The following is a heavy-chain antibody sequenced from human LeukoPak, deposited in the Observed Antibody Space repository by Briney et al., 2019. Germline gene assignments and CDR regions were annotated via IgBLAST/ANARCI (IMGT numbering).Heavy chain of an antibody. D-gene: IGHD2-21*01. CDR2: ISITEST. CDR1: GGSISSGSYY. CDR3: ARDRRVGDGWMVRYWYFDL. J-gene: IGHJ2*01. Sequence: SETLSLTCAVSGGSISSGSYYWTWIRQPAGKGLEWIGRISITESTYYNPSLKSRVTISLDTSKNHFSLKLNSMTAADTAVYYCARDRRVGDGWMVRYWYFDLWGRGTLVTVSS. V-gene: IGHV4-61*02.